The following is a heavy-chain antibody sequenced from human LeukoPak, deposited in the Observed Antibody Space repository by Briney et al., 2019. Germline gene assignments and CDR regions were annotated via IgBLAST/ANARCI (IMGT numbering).Heavy chain of an antibody. V-gene: IGHV3-30*18. CDR3: AKDFVPAALFGMDV. CDR2: ISYDGSNK. Sequence: RRSLRLSCAASGFTFSSYGMHWVRQAPGKGLEWVAVISYDGSNKYYADSVKGRFTISRDNSKNTLYLQMNSLRAEDTAVYYCAKDFVPAALFGMDVWGQGTTVTVSS. CDR1: GFTFSSYG. J-gene: IGHJ6*02. D-gene: IGHD2-2*01.